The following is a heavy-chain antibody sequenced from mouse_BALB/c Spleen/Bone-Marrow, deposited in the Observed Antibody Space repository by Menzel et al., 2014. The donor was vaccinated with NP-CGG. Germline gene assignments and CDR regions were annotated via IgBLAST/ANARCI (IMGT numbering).Heavy chain of an antibody. Sequence: VMLVESGPGLVQPSQSLSITRTVSGFTFPNYGVHWVRQSPGKGLEWLGVIWSGGSTDYNAAFISRLSISKDNSKSQVFFKMNSLQVNDTAIYYCARNPVGRNYFDYWGQGTTLTVSS. CDR3: ARNPVGRNYFDY. J-gene: IGHJ2*01. V-gene: IGHV2-2*02. CDR1: GFTFPNYG. D-gene: IGHD4-1*01. CDR2: IWSGGST.